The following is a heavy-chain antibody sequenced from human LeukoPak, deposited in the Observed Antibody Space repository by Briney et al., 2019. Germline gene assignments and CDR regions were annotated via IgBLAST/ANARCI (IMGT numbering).Heavy chain of an antibody. D-gene: IGHD2-15*01. CDR1: GFTVKNNY. Sequence: GGSLRLSCGASGFTVKNNYMNWVRQAPGKGLEWVSGIYGDGSTYYADFVKGRFTISRDSSKNTLYLQMNSLRAGDTAVYYCAIGSYCSGGSCYPLFDYWGRGTLVTVSS. CDR2: IYGDGST. J-gene: IGHJ4*02. V-gene: IGHV3-53*01. CDR3: AIGSYCSGGSCYPLFDY.